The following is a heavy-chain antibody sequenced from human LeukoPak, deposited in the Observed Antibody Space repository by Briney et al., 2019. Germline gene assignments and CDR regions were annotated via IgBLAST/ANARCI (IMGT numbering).Heavy chain of an antibody. CDR1: GFTFSSYA. CDR2: IRHDESDQ. V-gene: IGHV3-30*02. CDR3: AKDSGASKAFFDY. J-gene: IGHJ4*02. D-gene: IGHD3-10*01. Sequence: PGGSLRLSCAASGFTFSSYAMHWVRQAPGKGLEWVAMIRHDESDQYYVDSVKGRFFISRDNSKSTLFLQMNSLRIEDTALYYCAKDSGASKAFFDYFGQGTLVTVPS.